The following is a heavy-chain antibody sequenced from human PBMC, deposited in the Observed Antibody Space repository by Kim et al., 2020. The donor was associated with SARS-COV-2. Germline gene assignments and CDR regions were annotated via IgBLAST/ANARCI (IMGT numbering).Heavy chain of an antibody. V-gene: IGHV3-11*01. J-gene: IGHJ1*01. Sequence: GGSLRLSCAASGLSFSDSYMNWVRQAPGTGLEWLSFISTRGECIFYADSVKGRATIPRDNAKNSLYLQMNYTIDDDTAVYYCARSGHAYNVFGIWGQG. D-gene: IGHD3-3*01. CDR2: ISTRGECI. CDR3: ARSGHAYNVFGI. CDR1: GLSFSDSY.